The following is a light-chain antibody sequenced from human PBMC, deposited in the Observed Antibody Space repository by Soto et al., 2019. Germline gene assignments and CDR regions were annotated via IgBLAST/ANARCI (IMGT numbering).Light chain of an antibody. CDR3: QQYNNWPLN. Sequence: DIVMTQSPATLAVSPGARATLSCRASLSVSRNLAWYQQKPGQAPRLLIYDASTRATGFPARFSGSGSGTEFTLTISSLQSEDFAVYYCQQYNNWPLNCGGGTKVDIK. CDR2: DAS. CDR1: LSVSRN. V-gene: IGKV3D-15*01. J-gene: IGKJ4*01.